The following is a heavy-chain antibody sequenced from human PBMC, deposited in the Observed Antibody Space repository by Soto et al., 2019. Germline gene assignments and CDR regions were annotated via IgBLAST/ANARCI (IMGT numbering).Heavy chain of an antibody. V-gene: IGHV3-30*18. J-gene: IGHJ6*02. CDR1: GFTFSTYG. CDR2: ISYDGTNK. Sequence: QVQLVESGGGEVQPGRSLTISCAASGFTFSTYGMHWVRQTPGKGLEWVAVISYDGTNKFYSDSVKGRFTISRDNFKNTLTLQMNSLRADDTAVYSCAKDLQSYGDYDYYCYGMDVWGLGTMVTASS. CDR3: AKDLQSYGDYDYYCYGMDV. D-gene: IGHD4-17*01.